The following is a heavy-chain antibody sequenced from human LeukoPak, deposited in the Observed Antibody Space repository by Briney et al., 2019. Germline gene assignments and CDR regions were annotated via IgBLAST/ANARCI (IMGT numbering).Heavy chain of an antibody. CDR3: ARRGSGWHNELYYFDY. CDR1: GASISSYF. V-gene: IGHV4-59*01. Sequence: PSETLSLTCTVSGASISSYFWSWIRQPPGKGLEWIGYFSYSGSTNYNPSLKSRVTISVDTSKNQFSLKLSSVTTADTAVYYCARRGSGWHNELYYFDYGGQGTLVTVSS. CDR2: FSYSGST. D-gene: IGHD1-26*01. J-gene: IGHJ4*02.